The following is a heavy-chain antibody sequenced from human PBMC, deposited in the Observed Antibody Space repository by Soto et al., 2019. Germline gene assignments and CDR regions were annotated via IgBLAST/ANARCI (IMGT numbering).Heavy chain of an antibody. J-gene: IGHJ3*02. CDR2: IYDSGST. Sequence: KASETLSLTCTVSGGSVSSRGYSWSWIRQPPGKGLEWIGYIYDSGSTNYNPSLKSRVTISVDTSKNQFSLTLSSVTAADTAVYYCARGKGDYYDSSGYHDEGAFDIWGQGTMVTVSS. V-gene: IGHV4-61*08. D-gene: IGHD3-22*01. CDR1: GGSVSSRGYS. CDR3: ARGKGDYYDSSGYHDEGAFDI.